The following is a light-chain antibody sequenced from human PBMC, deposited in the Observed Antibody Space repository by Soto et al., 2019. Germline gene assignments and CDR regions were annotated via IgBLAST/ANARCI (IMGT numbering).Light chain of an antibody. V-gene: IGLV2-14*01. CDR3: SSYTNIGTVV. CDR1: SSDVGGYNY. Sequence: QSALTQPAFVSGSPGQSITISCTGTSSDVGGYNYVCWYQQHPGRAPKLIIYDVTNRPSGVSNRFSASKSGNTASLSISGLQAEDEADYYCSSYTNIGTVVFGGGTKLTVL. CDR2: DVT. J-gene: IGLJ2*01.